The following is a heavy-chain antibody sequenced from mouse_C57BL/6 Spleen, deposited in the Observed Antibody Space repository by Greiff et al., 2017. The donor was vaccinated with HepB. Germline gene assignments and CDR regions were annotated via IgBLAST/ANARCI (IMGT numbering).Heavy chain of an antibody. J-gene: IGHJ3*01. CDR2: IYPGDGDT. Sequence: QVQLQQSGPELVKPGASVKISCKASGYAFSSSWMNWVKQRPGKGLEWIGRIYPGDGDTNYNGKFKGKATLTADKSSSTAYMPLSSLTSEDSSVYFCAREGDGYSSWFAYWGQGTLVTVSA. CDR3: AREGDGYSSWFAY. D-gene: IGHD2-3*01. CDR1: GYAFSSSW. V-gene: IGHV1-82*01.